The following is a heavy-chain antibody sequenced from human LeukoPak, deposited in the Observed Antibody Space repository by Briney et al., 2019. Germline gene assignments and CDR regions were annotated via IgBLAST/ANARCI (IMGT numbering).Heavy chain of an antibody. CDR1: GGSISSGDYY. CDR3: ARVVFLEWLFHFDY. V-gene: IGHV4-30-4*08. CDR2: IYYRWST. J-gene: IGHJ4*02. Sequence: SQTLSLTCTVSGGSISSGDYYWSWIRQPPGKGLEWIGYIYYRWSTYHNPSLKSRVTLPVDTSNNQFSLTQDSLTSADRAVYYRARVVFLEWLFHFDYWGPGTLVTVSS. D-gene: IGHD3-3*01.